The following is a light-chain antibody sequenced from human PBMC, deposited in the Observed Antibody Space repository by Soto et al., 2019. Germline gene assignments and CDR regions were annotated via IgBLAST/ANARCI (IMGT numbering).Light chain of an antibody. Sequence: QSALTQPASVSGSPGQSITISCTGTSSDVGGYNYVSWYQQLPGKAPKLMIYEVSNRPSGVSNRFSGSKSGNTASLTISGLQAEDEADYYCSSYTSSITVMFGGGTKLTVL. CDR1: SSDVGGYNY. J-gene: IGLJ3*02. V-gene: IGLV2-14*01. CDR3: SSYTSSITVM. CDR2: EVS.